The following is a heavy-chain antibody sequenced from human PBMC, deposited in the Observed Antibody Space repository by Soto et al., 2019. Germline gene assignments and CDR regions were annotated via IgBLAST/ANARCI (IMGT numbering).Heavy chain of an antibody. J-gene: IGHJ6*02. Sequence: VGSLRLSYAASGFTFSSYGMHWVRQAPGKGLEWVAVISYDGSNKYYADSVKGRFTISRDNAKNSLYLQMNSLRAEDTAVYYCVNSRRPKRNYGMDIRGQGTTVTLYS. V-gene: IGHV3-30*03. D-gene: IGHD1-1*01. CDR1: GFTFSSYG. CDR3: VNSRRPKRNYGMDI. CDR2: ISYDGSNK.